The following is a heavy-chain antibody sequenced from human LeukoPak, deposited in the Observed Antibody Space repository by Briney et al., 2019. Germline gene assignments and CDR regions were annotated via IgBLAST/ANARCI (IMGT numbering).Heavy chain of an antibody. Sequence: ASVKVSCKASGYTLTGYYMHWVRQAPGQGLEWMGWINPNSGGTNYAQKFQGRVTMTRDTSISTAYMELSRLRSDDTAVYYCARGVAGTNWFDPWGQGTLVTVSS. CDR3: ARGVAGTNWFDP. J-gene: IGHJ5*02. CDR1: GYTLTGYY. V-gene: IGHV1-2*02. CDR2: INPNSGGT. D-gene: IGHD6-19*01.